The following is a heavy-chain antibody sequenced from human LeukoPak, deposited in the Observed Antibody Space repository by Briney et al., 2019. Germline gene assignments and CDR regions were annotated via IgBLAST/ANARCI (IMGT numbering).Heavy chain of an antibody. CDR2: IIPIFGTA. CDR1: GGTFSSYA. J-gene: IGHJ4*02. CDR3: ARDTLRPGYYGSGSYYGV. D-gene: IGHD3-10*01. V-gene: IGHV1-69*05. Sequence: SVKVSCKASGGTFSSYAISWVRQAPGQGLEWMGGIIPIFGTANYAQKFQGRVTITTDESTSTAYMELSSLRSEDTAVYYCARDTLRPGYYGSGSYYGVWGQGTLVTVSS.